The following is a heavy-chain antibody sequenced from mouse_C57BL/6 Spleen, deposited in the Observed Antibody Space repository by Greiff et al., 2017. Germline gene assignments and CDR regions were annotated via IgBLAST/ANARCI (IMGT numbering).Heavy chain of an antibody. CDR2: INPYNGGT. Sequence: EVQLQQSGPVLVKPGASVKMSCKASGYTFTDYYMNWVKQSHGKSLEWIGVINPYNGGTSYNQKFKGKATLTVDKSSSTAYMELNSLTSEDSAVYYCARDRGYYYGSTYWYFDVWGTGTTVTVSS. V-gene: IGHV1-19*01. D-gene: IGHD1-1*01. CDR3: ARDRGYYYGSTYWYFDV. CDR1: GYTFTDYY. J-gene: IGHJ1*03.